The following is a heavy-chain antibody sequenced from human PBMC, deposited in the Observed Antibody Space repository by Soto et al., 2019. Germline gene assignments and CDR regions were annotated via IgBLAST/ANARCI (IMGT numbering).Heavy chain of an antibody. CDR1: GGSVSSGDDY. J-gene: IGHJ5*02. CDR3: ARGSYQLLQNWFDP. Sequence: TLSLTFTVSGGSVSSGDDYWSWIRQPPGKGLEWIGYIYYSGSTYYNPSLKSRVTISVDTSKNQFSLKLSSVTAADTAVYYCARGSYQLLQNWFDPWGQGTLVTVSS. V-gene: IGHV4-30-4*01. D-gene: IGHD2-2*01. CDR2: IYYSGST.